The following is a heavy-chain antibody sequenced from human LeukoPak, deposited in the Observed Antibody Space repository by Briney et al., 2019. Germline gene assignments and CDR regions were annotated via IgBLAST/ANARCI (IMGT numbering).Heavy chain of an antibody. CDR1: GFTFSSYA. D-gene: IGHD3-22*01. J-gene: IGHJ3*02. V-gene: IGHV3-23*01. CDR3: AKVDNYYDSSGYPSGAFDI. Sequence: GGSLRLSCAASGFTFSSYAMSWVRQAPGKGLEWVSAISGSGGSTYYADSVKGRFTISRDNSKNTLYLQMNSLRAEDTAVYFCAKVDNYYDSSGYPSGAFDIWGQGTMVTVSS. CDR2: ISGSGGST.